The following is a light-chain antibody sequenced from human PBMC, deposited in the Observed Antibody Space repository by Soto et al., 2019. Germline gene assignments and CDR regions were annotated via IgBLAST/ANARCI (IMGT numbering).Light chain of an antibody. CDR1: NIGDKS. J-gene: IGLJ2*01. CDR3: QVWDISSDHMV. Sequence: SYELTQPHSVSVALGQTATLTCGGNNIGDKSVHWYQQKPGQAPVLAVYDDSDRPSGIPERFTGSNSGNTATLIISRVEAGDEADYYCQVWDISSDHMVIGGGTKVTVL. V-gene: IGLV3-21*02. CDR2: DDS.